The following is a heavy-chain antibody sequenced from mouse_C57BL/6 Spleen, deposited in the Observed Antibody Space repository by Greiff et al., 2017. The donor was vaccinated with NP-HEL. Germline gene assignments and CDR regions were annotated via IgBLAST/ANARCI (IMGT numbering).Heavy chain of an antibody. CDR1: GYTFTSYW. V-gene: IGHV1-55*01. J-gene: IGHJ1*03. Sequence: QVQLQQSGAELVKPGASVKMSCKASGYTFTSYWITWVKQRPGQGLEWIGDIYPGSGSTNYNEKFKSKATLTVDTSSSTAYMQRSSLTSEDSAVYYCAREPYSGSSYDWYFDVWGTGTTVTVSS. CDR3: AREPYSGSSYDWYFDV. CDR2: IYPGSGST. D-gene: IGHD1-1*01.